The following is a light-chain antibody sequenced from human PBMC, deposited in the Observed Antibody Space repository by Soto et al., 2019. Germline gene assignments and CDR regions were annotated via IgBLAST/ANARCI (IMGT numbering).Light chain of an antibody. J-gene: IGLJ1*01. CDR2: EAT. Sequence: QSVLTQPPSASGSPGQSVTISCTGTSSDVGSYNYVSWYRLHPGKAPKLMIYEATKRPSGVPDRFSGSKSGNTASLTVSGLQAEDEADYYCSSYAGSNIYVFGTGTKVTVL. CDR3: SSYAGSNIYV. CDR1: SSDVGSYNY. V-gene: IGLV2-8*01.